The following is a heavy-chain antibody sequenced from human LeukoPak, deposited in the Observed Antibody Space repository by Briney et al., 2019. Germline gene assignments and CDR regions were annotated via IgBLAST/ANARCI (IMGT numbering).Heavy chain of an antibody. CDR3: ARRKLTIFGVVEAFDI. Sequence: SETLSLTCTVSGGSISSYYWSWIRQPPGKGLEWIGYIYYSGSTNYNPSLKSRVTISVDTSKNQFSLKLSSVTAADTAVYYCARRKLTIFGVVEAFDIWGQGTMVTVSS. CDR1: GGSISSYY. D-gene: IGHD3-3*01. J-gene: IGHJ3*02. V-gene: IGHV4-59*08. CDR2: IYYSGST.